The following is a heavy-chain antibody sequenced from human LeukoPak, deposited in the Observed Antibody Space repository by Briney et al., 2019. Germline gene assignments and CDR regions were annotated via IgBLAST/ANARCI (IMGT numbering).Heavy chain of an antibody. CDR1: GGSISSSSYY. D-gene: IGHD3-22*01. CDR2: IYYSGST. V-gene: IGHV4-39*07. Sequence: SETLSLTCTVSGGSISSSSYYWGWIRQPPGKGLEWIGSIYYSGSTYYNPSLKSRVTISVDTSKNQFSLKLSSVTAADTAVYYCATVAAHYYDSSGYLFDYWGQGTLVTVSS. J-gene: IGHJ4*02. CDR3: ATVAAHYYDSSGYLFDY.